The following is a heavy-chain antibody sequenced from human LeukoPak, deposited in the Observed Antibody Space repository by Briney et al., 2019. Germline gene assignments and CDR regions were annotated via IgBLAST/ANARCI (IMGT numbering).Heavy chain of an antibody. J-gene: IGHJ4*02. D-gene: IGHD2-8*01. CDR1: GFTFNNYD. V-gene: IGHV3-23*01. CDR2: ISASGIHI. Sequence: PGGSLRLSCAVSGFTFNNYDRNWVRQAPGKGPEGVTTISASGIHIYYADSAKGRFTISRDNSRNTLELQMNSLRGEDTAVYYCVRMVSGDSWGQGTLVTVTS. CDR3: VRMVSGDS.